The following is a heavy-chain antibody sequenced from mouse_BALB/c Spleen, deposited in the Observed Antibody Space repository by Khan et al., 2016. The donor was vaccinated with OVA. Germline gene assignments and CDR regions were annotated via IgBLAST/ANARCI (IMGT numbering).Heavy chain of an antibody. CDR2: IYPGDGRS. CDR3: VRNAYFGNYFDY. V-gene: IGHV1S81*02. D-gene: IGHD2-10*01. CDR1: GYTFTNYW. J-gene: IGHJ2*01. Sequence: QVQLQQPGAELVKPGASVRLSCNASGYTFTNYWVPWVKQRPGQGLEWIGVIYPGDGRSNNNEKFTSKATLTVDKASNTVYMKLTSLTSEDSAVYYWVRNAYFGNYFDYWGQGTTLTVSS.